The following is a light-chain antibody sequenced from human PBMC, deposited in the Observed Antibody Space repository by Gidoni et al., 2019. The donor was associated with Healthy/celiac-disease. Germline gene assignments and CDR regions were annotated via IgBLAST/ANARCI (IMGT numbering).Light chain of an antibody. Sequence: EIVLTQSPGTLSLSPGERATLSCRDSQSVSSSYLAWYQQKPGQAPRLLIYGASSRATGIPDRFSGSGSGTDFTLTISRLEPEDFAVYYCQQYGSSQFTFGPGTKVDIK. V-gene: IGKV3-20*01. CDR3: QQYGSSQFT. CDR2: GAS. J-gene: IGKJ3*01. CDR1: QSVSSSY.